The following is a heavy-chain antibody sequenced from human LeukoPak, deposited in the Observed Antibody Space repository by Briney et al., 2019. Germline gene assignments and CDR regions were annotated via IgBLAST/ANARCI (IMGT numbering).Heavy chain of an antibody. Sequence: PLETLSLTCTVSGGSISERTHYWGWLRQPPGKGLEWIGSIYSGGNTYYNPSLRSRIAFSMDASRNQFSLKLISVTVADTAVYYCSREEAGTTIYYWGQGALVTVSS. J-gene: IGHJ4*02. D-gene: IGHD6-19*01. CDR1: GGSISERTHY. V-gene: IGHV4-39*07. CDR3: SREEAGTTIYY. CDR2: IYSGGNT.